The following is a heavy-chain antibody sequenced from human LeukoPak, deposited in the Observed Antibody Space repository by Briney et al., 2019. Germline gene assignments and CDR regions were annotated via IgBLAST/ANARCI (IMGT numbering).Heavy chain of an antibody. Sequence: SETLSLTCTVSGGSISSSSYYWGWIRQPPGKGLEWIGSIYYSGSTYYNPSLKSRVTMSVDTSKNQFSLKLSSVTAADTAVYYCARGIAAAVWGQGTMVTVSS. CDR2: IYYSGST. CDR3: ARGIAAAV. J-gene: IGHJ3*01. CDR1: GGSISSSSYY. V-gene: IGHV4-39*07. D-gene: IGHD6-25*01.